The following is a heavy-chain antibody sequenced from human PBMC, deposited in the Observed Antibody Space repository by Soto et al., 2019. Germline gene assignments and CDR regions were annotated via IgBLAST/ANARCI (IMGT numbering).Heavy chain of an antibody. Sequence: ALVKLSCKASGYSFTSYGISWVRQAPGQGLEWMGWISAYNGNTNYAQKIQGRVTMTTDTSTSTAYMELRSLRSDDTAVYYCARSRLSWWTFDYWGQGTLVTVSS. CDR2: ISAYNGNT. V-gene: IGHV1-18*01. CDR3: ARSRLSWWTFDY. D-gene: IGHD2-15*01. J-gene: IGHJ4*02. CDR1: GYSFTSYG.